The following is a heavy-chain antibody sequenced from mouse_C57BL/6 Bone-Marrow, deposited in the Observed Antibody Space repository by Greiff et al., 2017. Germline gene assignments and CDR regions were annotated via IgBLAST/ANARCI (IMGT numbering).Heavy chain of an antibody. CDR2: IYPSDSET. J-gene: IGHJ2*01. Sequence: QVQLQQPGAELVRPGSSVKLSCKASGYTFTSYWMDWVKQRPGQGLEWIGNIYPSDSETHYNQKFKDKATLTVDKSSSTAYMQLSSRTSEESAVYYCARFGYYAFFDYWGQGTTLTVSS. D-gene: IGHD2-3*01. V-gene: IGHV1-61*01. CDR1: GYTFTSYW. CDR3: ARFGYYAFFDY.